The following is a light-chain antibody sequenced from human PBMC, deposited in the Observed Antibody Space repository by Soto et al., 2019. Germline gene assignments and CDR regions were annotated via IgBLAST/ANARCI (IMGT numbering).Light chain of an antibody. Sequence: EIVMTQSPATLSVSPGEGATLSCRASQSLSTNLAWYQQKPGQAPRLLIYGASTRATGIPARFSGSGSGTEFTLAISSLQSEDFAIYYCQQYNISPPWTFGQGTKVDIK. CDR1: QSLSTN. CDR3: QQYNISPPWT. CDR2: GAS. V-gene: IGKV3-15*01. J-gene: IGKJ1*01.